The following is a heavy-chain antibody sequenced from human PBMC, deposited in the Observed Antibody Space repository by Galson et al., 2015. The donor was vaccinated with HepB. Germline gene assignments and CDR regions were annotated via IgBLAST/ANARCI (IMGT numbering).Heavy chain of an antibody. Sequence: TLSLTCAVSGGSINSSGYVWSWIRQPPGKGLEWIGYIYHSGNTYYNPSLKSRVTISMDRSKNQFSLKLTSVTAADTAVYFCARNGSGTYYTFDYGGQGTLGTVSS. V-gene: IGHV4-30-2*01. CDR2: IYHSGNT. CDR1: GGSINSSGYV. CDR3: ARNGSGTYYTFDY. J-gene: IGHJ4*02. D-gene: IGHD3-10*01.